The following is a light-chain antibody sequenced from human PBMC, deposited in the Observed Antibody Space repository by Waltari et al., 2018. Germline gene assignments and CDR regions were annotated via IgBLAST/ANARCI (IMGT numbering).Light chain of an antibody. J-gene: IGKJ1*01. CDR2: GAS. Sequence: EIVLTQSPGTLSLSPGESATLSCRASQSVTSSHLAWYQQKPGQAPRLLIYGASIRATAIPDRFSGSGSGTDFTLTISRLEAEDFAVYYCQQYGSSPRTFGQGTKVEIK. V-gene: IGKV3-20*01. CDR3: QQYGSSPRT. CDR1: QSVTSSH.